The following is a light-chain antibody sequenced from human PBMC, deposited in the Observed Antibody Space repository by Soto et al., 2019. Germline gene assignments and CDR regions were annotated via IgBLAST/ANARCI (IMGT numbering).Light chain of an antibody. CDR2: RND. V-gene: IGLV1-47*01. Sequence: QSVLTQPPSASGTPGQRVTISCSGSSSNIGSDFVYWYQQLPGPAPKLLIYRNDQRPSGVPDRFSGSKSGTSASLAISGLGSEDEADYYCATWDHSLSGRVVFGGGTKLTVL. J-gene: IGLJ2*01. CDR1: SSNIGSDF. CDR3: ATWDHSLSGRVV.